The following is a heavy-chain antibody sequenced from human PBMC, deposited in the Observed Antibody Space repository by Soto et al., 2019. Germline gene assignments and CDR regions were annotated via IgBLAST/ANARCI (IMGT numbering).Heavy chain of an antibody. CDR3: TTDSYSTIIIVRFDV. V-gene: IGHV3-15*07. D-gene: IGHD3-22*01. CDR2: IKSKTDGGTT. CDR1: GFTFSNAW. Sequence: GGSLRLSCAASGFTFSNAWINWVRQAPGKGLEWVGRIKSKTDGGTTDFAEPVKGRFAISRDDSNNMVYLQMSSLKIEDTAVYYCTTDSYSTIIIVRFDVWGQGTTVTVSS. J-gene: IGHJ6*02.